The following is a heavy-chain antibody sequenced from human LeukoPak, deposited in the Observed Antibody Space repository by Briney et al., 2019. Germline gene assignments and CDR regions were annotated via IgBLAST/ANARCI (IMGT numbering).Heavy chain of an antibody. CDR2: ISAYNGNT. Sequence: ASAKVSCKASGYTFTSYGISWVRQAPGQGLEWMGWISAYNGNTNYAQKLQGRVTMTTDTSTSTAYMELRSLRSDDTAVYYCARDRPAIVVVPAAPFDYWGQGTLVTVSS. CDR3: ARDRPAIVVVPAAPFDY. J-gene: IGHJ4*02. V-gene: IGHV1-18*01. CDR1: GYTFTSYG. D-gene: IGHD2-2*01.